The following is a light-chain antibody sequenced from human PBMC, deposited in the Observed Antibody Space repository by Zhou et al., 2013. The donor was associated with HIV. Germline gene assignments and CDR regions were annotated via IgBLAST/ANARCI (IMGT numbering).Light chain of an antibody. CDR1: QNVHRY. Sequence: EIVLTQSPATLSLSPGARATLSCRASQNVHRYLAWYQQKPGLAPRLLISDASNRATGIPARFSGSGSGTDFTLTISSLEPEDFAVYYCQQRSNWPLTFGPGTKVDIK. J-gene: IGKJ3*01. CDR2: DAS. V-gene: IGKV3-11*01. CDR3: QQRSNWPLT.